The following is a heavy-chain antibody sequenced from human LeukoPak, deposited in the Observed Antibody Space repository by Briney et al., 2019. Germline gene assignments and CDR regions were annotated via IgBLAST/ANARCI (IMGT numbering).Heavy chain of an antibody. J-gene: IGHJ3*02. CDR2: INPSGGST. D-gene: IGHD1-14*01. V-gene: IGHV1-46*01. CDR1: GFTFSSYA. CDR3: ARETMSRRSLTGSDAFDI. Sequence: GGSLRLSCAASGFTFSSYAMHWVRQAPGQGLEWMGIINPSGGSTSYAQKFQGRVTMTRDTSTSTVYMELSSLRSEDTAVYYCARETMSRRSLTGSDAFDIWGQGTMVTVSS.